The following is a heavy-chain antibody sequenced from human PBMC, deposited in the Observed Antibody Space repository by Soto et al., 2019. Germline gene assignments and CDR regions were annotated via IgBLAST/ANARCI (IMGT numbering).Heavy chain of an antibody. CDR1: GASIRSSY. Sequence: QVHLQGSGPGLGKPSETLSPTSTVSGASIRSSYWSWIRQPPGKGLEWIGYVYYRGSTNYNPSLKSRVTISVDTSKNQFSLKLSSVTAADTAMYYCARDTTPSLWGQGTLVTVSS. CDR3: ARDTTPSL. D-gene: IGHD1-1*01. CDR2: VYYRGST. V-gene: IGHV4-59*01. J-gene: IGHJ4*02.